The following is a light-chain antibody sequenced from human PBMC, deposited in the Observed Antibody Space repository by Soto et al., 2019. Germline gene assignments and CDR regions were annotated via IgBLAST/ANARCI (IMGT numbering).Light chain of an antibody. CDR3: SSYVGTNSYV. Sequence: QSALTQPPSASGSPGQSVTISCTGTSSDVGGYNYVSWYQHHPGKAPKLIIYEVYKRPSGVPDRFSGSKSGNTAALTVSGLQAEDESDYYCSSYVGTNSYVFGTGTQLTV. CDR2: EVY. J-gene: IGLJ1*01. CDR1: SSDVGGYNY. V-gene: IGLV2-8*01.